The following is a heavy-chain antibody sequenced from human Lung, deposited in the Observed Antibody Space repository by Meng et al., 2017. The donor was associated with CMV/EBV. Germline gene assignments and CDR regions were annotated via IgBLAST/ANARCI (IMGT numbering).Heavy chain of an antibody. CDR3: AKESRGYSLDY. J-gene: IGHJ4*02. CDR1: GFTFSTYV. D-gene: IGHD5-18*01. V-gene: IGHV3-30-3*01. Sequence: SCTASGFTFSTYVMHWLRQAPGKGLEWVAVISNDGSNKYYAGSVKGRFTISRDNSKNTLYLQMNSLRTEDTAVYYCAKESRGYSLDYWGQGTPVTVSS. CDR2: ISNDGSNK.